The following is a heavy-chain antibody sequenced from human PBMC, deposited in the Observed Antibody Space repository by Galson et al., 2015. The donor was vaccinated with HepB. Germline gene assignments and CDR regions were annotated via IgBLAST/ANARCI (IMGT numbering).Heavy chain of an antibody. CDR3: VKDLGGGSIPGMTTVFEGSGPDY. Sequence: SLRLSCAASGFTLSSYGVHWVRQAPGKGLEWVGVISHDGSESFYADSVRGRLIISRGNTEYLQVNSLTPEDTAVYYCVKDLGGGSIPGMTTVFEGSGPDYWGQGTMVTVSS. D-gene: IGHD4-11*01. V-gene: IGHV3-30*18. J-gene: IGHJ3*01. CDR1: GFTLSSYG. CDR2: ISHDGSES.